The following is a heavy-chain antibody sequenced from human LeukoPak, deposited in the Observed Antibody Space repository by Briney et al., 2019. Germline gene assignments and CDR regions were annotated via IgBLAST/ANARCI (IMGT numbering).Heavy chain of an antibody. CDR1: GYTFTSYG. Sequence: ASVKVSCKASGYTFTSYGISWVRQAPGQGLEWMGWINTNTGNPTYAQGFTGRFVFSLDTSVSTAYLQISSLKAEDTAVYYCATVSPYYYDSSGYYFDYWGQGTLVTVSS. CDR3: ATVSPYYYDSSGYYFDY. D-gene: IGHD3-22*01. CDR2: INTNTGNP. J-gene: IGHJ4*02. V-gene: IGHV7-4-1*02.